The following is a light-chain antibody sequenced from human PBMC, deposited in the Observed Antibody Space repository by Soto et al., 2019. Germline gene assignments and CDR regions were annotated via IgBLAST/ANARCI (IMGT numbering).Light chain of an antibody. CDR3: QQTFHSPRT. V-gene: IGKV3-20*01. CDR2: DAS. Sequence: EIVLTQSPGTLSLSPGEMASLSCRASQSVISDFLAWYQQKRGQHPRILIYDASKRATGIPARFSGGGSGTAFTLTSSRVEPEDSAVYYCQQTFHSPRTFGQGTRLEIK. J-gene: IGKJ2*01. CDR1: QSVISDF.